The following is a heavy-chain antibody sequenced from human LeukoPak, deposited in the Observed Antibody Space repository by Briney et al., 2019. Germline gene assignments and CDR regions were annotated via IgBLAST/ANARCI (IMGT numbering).Heavy chain of an antibody. CDR2: IYTSGST. CDR1: GGSISSYY. Sequence: SETLSLTCTVSGGSISSYYWSWIRQPAGKGLEWIGRIYTSGSTNYNPSLKSRVTMSVDTSKNQFSLKLSSVTAADTAVYYYAREPRWYSSSWANEDYWGQGTLVTVSS. J-gene: IGHJ4*02. V-gene: IGHV4-4*07. CDR3: AREPRWYSSSWANEDY. D-gene: IGHD6-13*01.